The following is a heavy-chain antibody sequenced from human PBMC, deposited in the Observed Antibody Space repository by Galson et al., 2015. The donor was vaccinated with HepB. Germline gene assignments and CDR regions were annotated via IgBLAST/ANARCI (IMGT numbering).Heavy chain of an antibody. V-gene: IGHV6-1*01. Sequence: CAISGDSVSSNSAACNWIRQSPSRGLEWLGRTYYRSKWYNDYAVSVKSRITINPDTSKNQFSLKLSSVTAADTAVYYCARDSPRDSSGYLLYYWGQGTLVTVSS. J-gene: IGHJ4*02. D-gene: IGHD3-22*01. CDR3: ARDSPRDSSGYLLYY. CDR2: TYYRSKWYN. CDR1: GDSVSSNSAA.